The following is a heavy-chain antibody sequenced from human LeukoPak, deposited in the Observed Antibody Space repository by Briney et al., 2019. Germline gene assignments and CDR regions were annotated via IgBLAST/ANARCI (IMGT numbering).Heavy chain of an antibody. D-gene: IGHD5-18*01. Sequence: ASLKVSCKASVDTLIRYVISAVRQTPLHRLEWMGWNSANNGNTNYAQKLQGRVTMTTDTSTSTDYMELRSLRSDDTAVYYCARVDTAADLDYWGQGTLVTVSS. CDR2: NSANNGNT. CDR1: VDTLIRYV. V-gene: IGHV1-18*01. J-gene: IGHJ4*02. CDR3: ARVDTAADLDY.